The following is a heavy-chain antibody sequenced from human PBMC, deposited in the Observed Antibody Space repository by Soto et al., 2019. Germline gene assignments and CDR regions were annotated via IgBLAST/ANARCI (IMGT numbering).Heavy chain of an antibody. CDR3: ASGGGSPTLIDY. CDR1: GGSISSSNW. CDR2: IYHSGST. Sequence: QVQLQESGPGLVNPSGTLSLTCAVSGGSISSSNWWSWVRQPPGKGLEWIGEIYHSGSTNYNPARKTRVTLSVYKSKNQFSLKLSSVTAADTAVYDCASGGGSPTLIDYWGQGTLVTVSS. J-gene: IGHJ4*02. D-gene: IGHD2-15*01. V-gene: IGHV4-4*02.